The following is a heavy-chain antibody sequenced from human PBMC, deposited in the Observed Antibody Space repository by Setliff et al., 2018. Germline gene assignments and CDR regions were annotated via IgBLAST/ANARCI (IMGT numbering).Heavy chain of an antibody. CDR3: ARGGVEQLAGRPLKGYYYGMDV. V-gene: IGHV5-51*01. CDR2: IYPGDSDT. D-gene: IGHD6-6*01. CDR1: GYSFTSYW. J-gene: IGHJ6*02. Sequence: HGESLKISCKGSGYSFTSYWIGWVRQMPGKGLEWMGIIYPGDSDTRYSPSFQGQVTISADKSISTAYLQWSSLKASDTAMYYCARGGVEQLAGRPLKGYYYGMDVWGQGTTVTVSS.